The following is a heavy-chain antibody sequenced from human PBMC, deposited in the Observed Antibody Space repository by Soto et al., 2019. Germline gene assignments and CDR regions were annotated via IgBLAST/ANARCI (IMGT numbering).Heavy chain of an antibody. CDR3: AAVGQKRYSYAPTIDP. CDR1: GFTFTSSA. Sequence: SVKVSCKASGFTFTSSAVQWVRQARGQRLEWIGWIVVGSGNTNYAQKFQERVTITRDMSTSTAYMELSSLRSEDTAVYYCAAVGQKRYSYAPTIDPWGQGTLVTVSS. V-gene: IGHV1-58*01. CDR2: IVVGSGNT. J-gene: IGHJ5*02. D-gene: IGHD5-18*01.